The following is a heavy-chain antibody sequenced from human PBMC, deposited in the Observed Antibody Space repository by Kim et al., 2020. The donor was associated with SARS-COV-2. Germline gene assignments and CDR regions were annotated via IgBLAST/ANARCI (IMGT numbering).Heavy chain of an antibody. V-gene: IGHV3-74*01. CDR2: IKSDGSGT. J-gene: IGHJ6*02. CDR3: ARDMAWVPMDV. CDR1: GFTFSNYW. D-gene: IGHD1-26*01. Sequence: GGSLRLSCAASGFTFSNYWMHWVRQAPGKGLMWVSRIKSDGSGTDYADSVKGRFTISRDNAMNTVYLQMNTLRAEDTAVYYCARDMAWVPMDVWGQGTTVTVSS.